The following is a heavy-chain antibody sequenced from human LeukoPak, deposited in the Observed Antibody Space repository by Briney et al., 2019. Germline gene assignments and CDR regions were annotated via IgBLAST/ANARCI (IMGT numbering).Heavy chain of an antibody. J-gene: IGHJ4*02. D-gene: IGHD2-21*02. CDR3: ARDPCCCGGDRYSVLDY. Sequence: GGSLRLSCAASGFTFSTYSMKWVRQAPGKGLEWVSSISSSSSYIYYADSVKGRFTISRDNAKNSLYLQMNSLTAEDTAVYYCARDPCCCGGDRYSVLDYWGQGTLVTVSS. CDR1: GFTFSTYS. CDR2: ISSSSSYI. V-gene: IGHV3-21*01.